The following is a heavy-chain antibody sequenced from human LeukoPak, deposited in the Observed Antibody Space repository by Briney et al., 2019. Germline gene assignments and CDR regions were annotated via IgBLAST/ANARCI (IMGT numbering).Heavy chain of an antibody. CDR2: INHSGST. D-gene: IGHD3-3*01. J-gene: IGHJ4*02. V-gene: IGHV4-34*01. CDR3: ARGLPPYDFWSGYYRMHFDY. Sequence: PSETLSLTRAVNGGSFSGYYWSWIRQPPGKGLEWIGEINHSGSTNYNPSLKSRVTISVDTSKNQFSLKLSSVTAADTAVYYCARGLPPYDFWSGYYRMHFDYWGQGTLVTVSS. CDR1: GGSFSGYY.